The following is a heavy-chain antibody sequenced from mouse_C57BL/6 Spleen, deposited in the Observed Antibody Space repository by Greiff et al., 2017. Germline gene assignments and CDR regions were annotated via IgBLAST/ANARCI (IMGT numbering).Heavy chain of an antibody. J-gene: IGHJ3*01. Sequence: QVQLQQSGPGLVAPSQSLSITCTVSGFSFTSYGVDWVRQTPGKGLEWLGVICGSGSTNYNSAFMSRLFVSKDNSKSQVFFKMYSLHTDVTAMYSCANHDQTRFAYWGQGTLVTVSA. CDR1: GFSFTSYG. CDR3: ANHDQTRFAY. V-gene: IGHV2-9*01. CDR2: ICGSGST.